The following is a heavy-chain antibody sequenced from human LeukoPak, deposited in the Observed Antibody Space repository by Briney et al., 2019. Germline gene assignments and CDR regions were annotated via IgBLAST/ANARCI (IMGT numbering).Heavy chain of an antibody. CDR2: IIPIFGTA. CDR3: ARERLTAQAFYYYYGMDV. V-gene: IGHV1-69*13. J-gene: IGHJ6*02. Sequence: SVKVSCKASGYTFNNHYMYWVRQAPGQGLEWMGGIIPIFGTANYAQKFQGRVTITADESTSTAYMELSSLRSEDTAVYYCARERLTAQAFYYYYGMDVWGQGTTVTVSS. CDR1: GYTFNNHY. D-gene: IGHD3-9*01.